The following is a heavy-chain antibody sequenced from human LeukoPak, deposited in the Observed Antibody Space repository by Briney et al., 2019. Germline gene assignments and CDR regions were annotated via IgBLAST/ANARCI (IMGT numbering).Heavy chain of an antibody. CDR1: GFTFSTYE. J-gene: IGHJ2*01. Sequence: PGGSLRLSCAASGFTFSTYEMNWVRQAPGKGLEWVSDISGSGNTIYYADSVKGRFTISRDNAKNSLYLQMNSLRAEDTAVYYCARSLGSGRFYWYFDLWGRGTLVTVSS. V-gene: IGHV3-48*03. D-gene: IGHD3-10*02. CDR3: ARSLGSGRFYWYFDL. CDR2: ISGSGNTI.